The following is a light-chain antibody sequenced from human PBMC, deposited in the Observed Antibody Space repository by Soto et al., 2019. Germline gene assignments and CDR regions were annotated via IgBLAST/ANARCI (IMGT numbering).Light chain of an antibody. Sequence: SYELTQPLSVSVALGQTARITCGGNNIGSKNVHWYQQKPGQAPVLVIYSDFNRPSGIPERFSGSNSGNTATLTISRAQAGDEADYYCQVWDSSTAVFGGGTKLTVL. CDR2: SDF. V-gene: IGLV3-9*01. J-gene: IGLJ2*01. CDR3: QVWDSSTAV. CDR1: NIGSKN.